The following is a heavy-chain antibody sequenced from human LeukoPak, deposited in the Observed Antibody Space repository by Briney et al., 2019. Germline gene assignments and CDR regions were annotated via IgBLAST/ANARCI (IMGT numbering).Heavy chain of an antibody. J-gene: IGHJ4*01. D-gene: IGHD2-15*01. CDR1: GFTFEDYT. Sequence: GGSLRLSCAASGFTFEDYTMHWVRQAPGKGLEWVSLSSWDGGSAYYADSVKGRFTISRDNSKNSLYLQMNSLRTEDTALYYCAGSGGSRYYFDYWGQESWSPSPQ. V-gene: IGHV3-43*01. CDR2: SSWDGGSA. CDR3: AGSGGSRYYFDY.